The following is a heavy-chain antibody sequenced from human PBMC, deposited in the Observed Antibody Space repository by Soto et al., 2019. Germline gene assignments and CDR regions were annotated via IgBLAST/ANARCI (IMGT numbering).Heavy chain of an antibody. Sequence: VQLVESGGGVVQPGRSLRLSCAASGFTFSSYGMHWVRQAPGKGLEWVAVISYDGSNKYYADSVKGRFTISRDNSKNTLYLQMNSLRTEDTAVYYCAKHQGGVTDFYYGMDVWGQGTTVTVSS. CDR2: ISYDGSNK. CDR3: AKHQGGVTDFYYGMDV. J-gene: IGHJ6*02. V-gene: IGHV3-30*18. D-gene: IGHD3-3*01. CDR1: GFTFSSYG.